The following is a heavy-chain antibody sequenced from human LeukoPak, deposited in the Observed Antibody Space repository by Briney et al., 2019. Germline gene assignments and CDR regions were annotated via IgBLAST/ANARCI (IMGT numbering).Heavy chain of an antibody. J-gene: IGHJ5*02. V-gene: IGHV4-39*07. CDR2: IYYSGST. Sequence: WVRQAPGKGLEWIGSIYYSGSTYYNPSLKSRVTISVDTSKNQFSLKLSSVTAADTAVYYCARGGLMVYAINWFDPWGQGTLVTVSS. CDR3: ARGGLMVYAINWFDP. D-gene: IGHD2-8*01.